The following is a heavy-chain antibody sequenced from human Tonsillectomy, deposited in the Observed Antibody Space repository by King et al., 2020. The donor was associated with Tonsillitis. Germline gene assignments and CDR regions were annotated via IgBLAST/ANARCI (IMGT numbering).Heavy chain of an antibody. D-gene: IGHD1-26*01. V-gene: IGHV5-51*03. Sequence: QLVQSGAEVKKAGESLKISCKGSGYSFTNYWIGWVCQMPGKGLEWMGIIYPGDSDTRYSPSFQGQVTISADKAISTGYLQWSSLKASDTAMYYCARRGGGSLDGFDIWGQGTMVTVSS. CDR1: GYSFTNYW. CDR2: IYPGDSDT. CDR3: ARRGGGSLDGFDI. J-gene: IGHJ3*02.